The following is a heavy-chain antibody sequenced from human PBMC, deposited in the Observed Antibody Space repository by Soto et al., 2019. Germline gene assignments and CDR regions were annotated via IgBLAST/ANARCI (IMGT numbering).Heavy chain of an antibody. CDR2: IFPLTDIP. CDR1: GGTFRNYP. Sequence: QVQLVQSGTEVKKPGSSVKVSCKASGGTFRNYPINWVRQAPGQGLAWMGSIFPLTDIPDYAQNFQARLTISADKSTSTADMELSSLTSDDTAMYFCARGPLVVLNYFEAWGQGTLVTVSS. J-gene: IGHJ4*02. CDR3: ARGPLVVLNYFEA. V-gene: IGHV1-69*02.